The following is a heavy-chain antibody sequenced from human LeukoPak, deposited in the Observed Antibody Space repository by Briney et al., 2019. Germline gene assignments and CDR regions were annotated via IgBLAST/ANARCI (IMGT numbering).Heavy chain of an antibody. CDR3: ASGVEVTATHAEYFQH. CDR1: GGSFSGYF. D-gene: IGHD2-21*02. V-gene: IGHV4-34*01. Sequence: SETLSLTCAVYGGSFSGYFWTWIRQPPGKGLEWIGEINHSGSTNYNPSLKSRVTILLDTSKNQFSLKLSSVTAADTAVYYCASGVEVTATHAEYFQHWGQGTLVTVSS. CDR2: INHSGST. J-gene: IGHJ1*01.